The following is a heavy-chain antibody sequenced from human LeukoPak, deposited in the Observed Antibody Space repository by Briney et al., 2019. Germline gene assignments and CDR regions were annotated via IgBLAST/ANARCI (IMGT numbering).Heavy chain of an antibody. Sequence: GGSLRLSCAASGFTFSSYAMSWVRQAPGKGLEWVSAISGSGGSTYYADSVKGRFTISRDNSKNTLFLQMNGLRAEDTAVYYCAANGQSTNWHWNYWGQGTLVTVSS. D-gene: IGHD1-7*01. CDR3: AANGQSTNWHWNY. CDR2: ISGSGGST. V-gene: IGHV3-23*01. J-gene: IGHJ4*02. CDR1: GFTFSSYA.